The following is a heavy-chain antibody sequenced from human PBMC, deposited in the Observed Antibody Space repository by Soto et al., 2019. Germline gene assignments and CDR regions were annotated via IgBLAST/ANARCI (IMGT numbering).Heavy chain of an antibody. J-gene: IGHJ4*02. CDR2: IYYTGST. CDR3: ARLFYDSSEHFDY. CDR1: GGSISSSNFY. D-gene: IGHD3-22*01. Sequence: FETLSLTCTVSGGSISSSNFYWGWIRQPPGKGLEWIGNIYYTGSTYYNPSLKSRVTISVDTSKNQFSLKLSSVTAADTAVYFCARLFYDSSEHFDYWGQGTLVTVSS. V-gene: IGHV4-39*01.